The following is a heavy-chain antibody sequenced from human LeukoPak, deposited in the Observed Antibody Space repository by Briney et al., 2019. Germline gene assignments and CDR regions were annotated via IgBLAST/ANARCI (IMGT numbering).Heavy chain of an antibody. CDR3: AKESVAGLDYYYDMDV. Sequence: GGSLRLSCAASGFTFSSYAMHWVRQAPGKGLEWVTVISYDGSNEYYADSVKGRITISRDNSKDTLSLQMSSLRAEDTAVYYCAKESVAGLDYYYDMDVWGRGTTVTVSS. D-gene: IGHD6-19*01. J-gene: IGHJ6*02. CDR2: ISYDGSNE. CDR1: GFTFSSYA. V-gene: IGHV3-30-3*01.